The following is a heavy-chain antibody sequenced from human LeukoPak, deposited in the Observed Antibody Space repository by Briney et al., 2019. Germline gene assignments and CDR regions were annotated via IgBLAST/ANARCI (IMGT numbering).Heavy chain of an antibody. CDR3: ARAQPINWNYPYYFDY. V-gene: IGHV4-31*03. D-gene: IGHD1-7*01. CDR2: IYYSGST. CDR1: GGSISSGGYY. J-gene: IGHJ4*02. Sequence: SETLSLTCTVSGGSISSGGYYWSWIRQHPGKGLEWIGYIYYSGSTYYNPSLKSRVTISVDTSKNQFSLKLSPVTAADTAVYYCARAQPINWNYPYYFDYWGQGTLVTVSS.